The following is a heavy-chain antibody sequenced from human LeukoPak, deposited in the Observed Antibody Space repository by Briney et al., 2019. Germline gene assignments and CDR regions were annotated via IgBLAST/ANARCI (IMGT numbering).Heavy chain of an antibody. V-gene: IGHV3-23*01. CDR3: AKEQPGYRRYFDY. Sequence: PGGSLRLSCAASGFSLTTYAMGWVRQAPGKGLEWVSAISGSGGSTYYADSVKGRFTISRDNSKNTLYLQMNSLRAEDTAVYYCAKEQPGYRRYFDYWGQGTLVTVSS. J-gene: IGHJ4*02. CDR2: ISGSGGST. D-gene: IGHD1-14*01. CDR1: GFSLTTYA.